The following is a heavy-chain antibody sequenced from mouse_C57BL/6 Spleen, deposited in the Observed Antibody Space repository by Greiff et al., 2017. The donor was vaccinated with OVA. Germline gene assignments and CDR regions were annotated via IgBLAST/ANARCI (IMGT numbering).Heavy chain of an antibody. V-gene: IGHV1-39*01. CDR2: INPNYGTT. CDR3: ARGKFITTVVEGDYAMYY. D-gene: IGHD1-1*01. CDR1: GYSFTDYN. Sequence: VQLQQSGPELVKPGASVTISCKASGYSFTDYNMNWVKQSNGKSLEWIGVINPNYGTTSYNQKFKGKATLTVDQSSSTAYMQLNSLTSEDSAVYYCARGKFITTVVEGDYAMYYWGQGTSVTVSS. J-gene: IGHJ4*01.